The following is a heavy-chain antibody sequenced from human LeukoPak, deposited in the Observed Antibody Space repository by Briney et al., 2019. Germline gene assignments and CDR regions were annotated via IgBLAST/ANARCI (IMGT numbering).Heavy chain of an antibody. V-gene: IGHV3-23*01. CDR3: ARGRGPYGDY. J-gene: IGHJ4*02. CDR1: GFTFSRYG. D-gene: IGHD4-17*01. CDR2: IIGIYGST. Sequence: GGSLRLSCAASGFTFSRYGMSWLRQAPGKGLEWVSAIIGIYGSTYYPDSVRGRFTISRDNAKKSLYLQVNSLRAEDTAVYYCARGRGPYGDYWGQGTLVTVSS.